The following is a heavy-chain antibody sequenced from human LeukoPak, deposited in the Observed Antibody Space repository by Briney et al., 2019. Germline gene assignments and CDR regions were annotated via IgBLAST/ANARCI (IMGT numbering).Heavy chain of an antibody. CDR1: GGSISSYY. CDR3: ARTLVGSYYTIDY. CDR2: IYYSGST. Sequence: PSETLSLTCTVSGGSISSYYWSWIRQPPGKGLEWIRYIYYSGSTNYNPSLKSRVTISVDTSKNQFSLKLSSVTAADTAVYYCARTLVGSYYTIDYWGQGTLVTVSS. V-gene: IGHV4-59*08. D-gene: IGHD1-26*01. J-gene: IGHJ4*02.